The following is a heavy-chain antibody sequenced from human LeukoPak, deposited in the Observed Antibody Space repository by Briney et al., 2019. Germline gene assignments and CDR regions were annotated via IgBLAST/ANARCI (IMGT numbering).Heavy chain of an antibody. D-gene: IGHD3-10*01. CDR3: ARDYYGSGSPPHKYNWFDP. J-gene: IGHJ5*02. V-gene: IGHV4-31*03. Sequence: PSETLSLTCTVSGGSISSGGYYWSWIRQHPGKGLEWIGYIYYSGSTYYNPALKSRVTISVHTSKNQFSLKLSSVTAADTAVYYCARDYYGSGSPPHKYNWFDPWGQGTLVTVSS. CDR1: GGSISSGGYY. CDR2: IYYSGST.